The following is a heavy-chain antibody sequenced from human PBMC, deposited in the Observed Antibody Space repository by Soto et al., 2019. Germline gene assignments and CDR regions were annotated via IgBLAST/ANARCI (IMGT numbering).Heavy chain of an antibody. CDR2: IKQDGSEK. Sequence: GGSLRLSCAASGFTFSSYWMSWVRQAPGKGLEWVANIKQDGSEKYYVDSVKGRFTISRDNAKNSLYLQMNSLRAEDTAVYYCARDDGGHRRLPTLRGAFDIWGQGTMVTVSS. D-gene: IGHD3-10*01. V-gene: IGHV3-7*03. J-gene: IGHJ3*02. CDR1: GFTFSSYW. CDR3: ARDDGGHRRLPTLRGAFDI.